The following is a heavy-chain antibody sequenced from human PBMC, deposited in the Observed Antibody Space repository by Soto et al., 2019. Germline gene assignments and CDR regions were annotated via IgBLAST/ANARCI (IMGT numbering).Heavy chain of an antibody. CDR2: IYYSGST. D-gene: IGHD3-3*01. CDR1: GGSISSYY. J-gene: IGHJ4*02. Sequence: SETLSLTCTVSGGSISSYYWSWIRQPPGKGLEWIGYIYYSGSTNYNPSLKSRVTISVDTSKNQFSLKLSSVTAADTAVYYCATLSDLWSGYPFDYWGQGTLVTVSS. V-gene: IGHV4-59*01. CDR3: ATLSDLWSGYPFDY.